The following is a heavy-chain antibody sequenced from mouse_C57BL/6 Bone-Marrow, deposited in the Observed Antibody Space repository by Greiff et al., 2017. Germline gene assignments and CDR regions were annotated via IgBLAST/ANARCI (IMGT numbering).Heavy chain of an antibody. CDR2: INPSTGGT. Sequence: EVQLQQSGPELVKPGASVKISCKASGYSFTGYYMNWVKQSPEKSLEWIGEINPSTGGTTYNQKFKAKATLTVDKSSSTAYMQLKSLTSEDSAVYYCARSYYGSSYVFAYWGQGTLVTVSA. D-gene: IGHD1-1*01. V-gene: IGHV1-42*01. CDR3: ARSYYGSSYVFAY. J-gene: IGHJ3*01. CDR1: GYSFTGYY.